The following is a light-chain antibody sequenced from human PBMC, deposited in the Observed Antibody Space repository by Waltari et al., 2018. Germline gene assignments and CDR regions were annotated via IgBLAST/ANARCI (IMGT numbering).Light chain of an antibody. V-gene: IGKV3-20*01. CDR2: GAS. CDR1: QSVSSSY. CDR3: QQYGSSTFT. Sequence: EIVLTQSPGTLSLSPGERATLSCRASQSVSSSYLAWYQQKPGQAPRLLIYGASSRATGIPDRCSGSVSGTDFTLTISRLEPEDFAVYYCQQYGSSTFTFGPGTKVDIK. J-gene: IGKJ3*01.